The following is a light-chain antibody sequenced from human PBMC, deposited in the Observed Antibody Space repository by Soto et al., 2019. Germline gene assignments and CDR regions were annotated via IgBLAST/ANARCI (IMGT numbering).Light chain of an antibody. CDR2: DAS. CDR1: QSISSW. J-gene: IGKJ1*01. CDR3: QQYNSYWT. Sequence: DSQMTDSPSTLSASVGDRVTITCRASQSISSWLAWYQQKPGKAPKLLIYDASSLESGVPSRFSGSGSGTEFTLTISSLQPDDFATYYCQQYNSYWTFGQGTKVDIK. V-gene: IGKV1-5*01.